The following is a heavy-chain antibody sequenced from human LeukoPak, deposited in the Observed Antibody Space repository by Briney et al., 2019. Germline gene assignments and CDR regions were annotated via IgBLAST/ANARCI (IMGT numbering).Heavy chain of an antibody. Sequence: SETLSLTCTVSGGSISNYYWSWIRQPPGKGLEWIGYIYYSGSTNYNPSLKSRVTISVDTSKNQFSLKLSSVTAADTAVYYCARDYSSSWYFDLWGRGTLVTVSS. D-gene: IGHD6-19*01. CDR1: GGSISNYY. V-gene: IGHV4-59*01. CDR2: IYYSGST. CDR3: ARDYSSSWYFDL. J-gene: IGHJ2*01.